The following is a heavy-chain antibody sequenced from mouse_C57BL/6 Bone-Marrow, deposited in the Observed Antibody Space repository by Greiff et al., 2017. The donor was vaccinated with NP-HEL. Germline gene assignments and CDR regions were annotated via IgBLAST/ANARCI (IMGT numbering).Heavy chain of an antibody. V-gene: IGHV14-2*01. CDR1: GFNIKDYY. Sequence: VQLQQSGAELVKPGASVKLSCTASGFNIKDYYMHWVKQRTEQGLEWIGRIDPEDGETKYPHKFQGQATITAVTSSTTAYLQLSSLTSEDTAVDYCARDWDEAYWGQGALVTVSA. D-gene: IGHD4-1*01. J-gene: IGHJ3*01. CDR2: IDPEDGET. CDR3: ARDWDEAY.